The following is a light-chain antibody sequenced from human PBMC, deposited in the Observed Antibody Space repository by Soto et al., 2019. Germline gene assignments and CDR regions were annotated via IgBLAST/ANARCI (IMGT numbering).Light chain of an antibody. V-gene: IGKV1-8*01. CDR1: QGISSY. CDR2: AAS. J-gene: IGKJ4*01. Sequence: AIRMTQSPSSLSASTGDRVTITCRASQGISSYLAWYQQKPGEAPKLLIYAASTLQSGVPSRFSGSGSGTDFTLTISCLQSEDFATYYCQQYYSYPLFGGGTKVDIK. CDR3: QQYYSYPL.